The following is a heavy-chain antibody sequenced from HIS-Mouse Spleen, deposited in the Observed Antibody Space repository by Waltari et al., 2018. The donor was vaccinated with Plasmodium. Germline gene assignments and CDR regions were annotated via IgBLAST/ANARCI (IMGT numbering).Heavy chain of an antibody. CDR3: ASSWYWYFDL. D-gene: IGHD6-13*01. J-gene: IGHJ2*01. V-gene: IGHV3-7*01. CDR1: GFTFSGYW. Sequence: EVQLVESGGGLVQPGGSLRLSCAASGFTFSGYWVSWVRQAPGKGLEWVANIKQDGSEKYYVDSVKCRFTISRDNAKNSLYLQMNSLRAEDTAVYYCASSWYWYFDLWGRGTLVTVSS. CDR2: IKQDGSEK.